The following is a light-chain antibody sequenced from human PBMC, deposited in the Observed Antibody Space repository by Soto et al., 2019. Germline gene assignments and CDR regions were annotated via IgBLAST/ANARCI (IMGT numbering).Light chain of an antibody. V-gene: IGKV1-39*01. J-gene: IGKJ2*01. CDR1: QSIYNY. CDR3: QQSYSTPRT. CDR2: AAS. Sequence: DIQMTQSPSSLSASVGDRVTITCRASQSIYNYLNWYQQKPGKAPKLLISAASTLQSGVPSRFSGSGSGTDFTLTISSLQPEDFATYYCQQSYSTPRTFGQGTKPEIK.